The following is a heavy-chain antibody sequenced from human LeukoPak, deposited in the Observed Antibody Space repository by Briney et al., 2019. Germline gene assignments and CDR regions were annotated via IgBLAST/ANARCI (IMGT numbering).Heavy chain of an antibody. V-gene: IGHV4-59*12. CDR1: GGSISGYY. CDR3: ALIPRGIAVPGTDL. CDR2: IYDSGST. Sequence: SETLSLTCTVSGGSISGYYWSWIRQPPGKGLEWIGYIYDSGSTNYNPSLKSRVTISVDTSKNQFSLKLSSVTAADTAVYYCALIPRGIAVPGTDLWGQGTLVTVSS. J-gene: IGHJ5*02. D-gene: IGHD6-19*01.